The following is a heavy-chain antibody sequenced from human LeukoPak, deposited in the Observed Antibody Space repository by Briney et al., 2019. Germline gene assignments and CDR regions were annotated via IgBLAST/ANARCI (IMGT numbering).Heavy chain of an antibody. Sequence: GASVKVSCKASGYTFTSYYMHWVRQAPGQGLEWMGGIIPIFGTANYAQKFQGRVTITADKSTSTAYMELSSLRSEDTAVYYCARVDSLVRGVGQIWGQGTLVTVSS. D-gene: IGHD3-10*01. CDR2: IIPIFGTA. CDR1: GYTFTSYY. CDR3: ARVDSLVRGVGQI. V-gene: IGHV1-69*06. J-gene: IGHJ4*02.